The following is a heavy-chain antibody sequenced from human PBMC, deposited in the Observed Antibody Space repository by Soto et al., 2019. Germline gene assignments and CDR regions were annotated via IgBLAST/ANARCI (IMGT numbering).Heavy chain of an antibody. CDR1: GVTFGSYA. CDR2: ISYDGSNK. D-gene: IGHD3-22*01. Sequence: PGGLLRLSCGASGVTFGSYAMHRVSQAPGKGLEWVAVISYDGSNKYYADSVKGRFTISRDNSKNTLYLQMNSLRAEDTAVYYCARDTMIVVGAYYFDYWGQGTLVTVSS. J-gene: IGHJ4*02. CDR3: ARDTMIVVGAYYFDY. V-gene: IGHV3-30-3*01.